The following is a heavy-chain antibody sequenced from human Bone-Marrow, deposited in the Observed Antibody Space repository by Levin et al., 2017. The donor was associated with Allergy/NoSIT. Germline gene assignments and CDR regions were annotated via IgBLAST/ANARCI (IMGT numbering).Heavy chain of an antibody. Sequence: LRLSCTVSGGSISSGDYYWSWIRQPPGKGLEWIGYIYYSGSTYYNPSLKSRVTISVDTSKNQFSLKLSSVTAADTAVYYCARGNQRITMIVGFQDAFDSWGQGTMVTVSS. CDR2: IYYSGST. CDR1: GGSISSGDYY. V-gene: IGHV4-30-4*01. D-gene: IGHD3-22*01. CDR3: ARGNQRITMIVGFQDAFDS. J-gene: IGHJ3*02.